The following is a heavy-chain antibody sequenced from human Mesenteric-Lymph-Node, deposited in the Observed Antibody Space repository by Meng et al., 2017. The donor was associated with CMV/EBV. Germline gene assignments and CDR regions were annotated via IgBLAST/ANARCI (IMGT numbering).Heavy chain of an antibody. V-gene: IGHV4-59*01. D-gene: IGHD3-10*01. Sequence: GSLRLSCTVSGGSMSSSYWSWIRQPPGKGLECIGYIYNSGITNYNPSLKSRVTISVDTSKNQFSLKLNSVTAADTAVYYCARQEYYYALGAFDYWGQGTLVTVSS. J-gene: IGHJ4*02. CDR3: ARQEYYYALGAFDY. CDR2: IYNSGIT. CDR1: GGSMSSSY.